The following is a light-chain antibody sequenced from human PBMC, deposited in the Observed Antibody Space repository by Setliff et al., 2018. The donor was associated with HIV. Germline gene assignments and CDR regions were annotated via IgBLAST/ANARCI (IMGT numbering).Light chain of an antibody. J-gene: IGLJ1*01. CDR3: SSGTSSSTPYV. V-gene: IGLV2-11*01. CDR2: DVS. Sequence: QSALAQPRSVSGSPGQAVTISCTGTIGDVGGYKYVSWYQQHPGKAPKLMIYDVSKRPSGVPDRFSGSKSGNTASLTISGLQADDEADYYCSSGTSSSTPYVFGTGTKVTVL. CDR1: IGDVGGYKY.